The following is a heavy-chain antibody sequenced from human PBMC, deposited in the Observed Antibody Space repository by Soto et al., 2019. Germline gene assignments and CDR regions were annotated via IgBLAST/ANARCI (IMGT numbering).Heavy chain of an antibody. CDR3: VRRVSGNYDY. V-gene: IGHV3-64*01. Sequence: EVQLAESGGGMVQPGGSLRLSCVASGFTFSSYDMHWVRQAPGKGLEYVSSISSNGGTTYYGNSVKGRFTISRDNSKNPLEFQMGSLRAEDMAVYYCVRRVSGNYDYWGQGTLVTVSS. J-gene: IGHJ4*02. CDR1: GFTFSSYD. CDR2: ISSNGGTT. D-gene: IGHD1-7*01.